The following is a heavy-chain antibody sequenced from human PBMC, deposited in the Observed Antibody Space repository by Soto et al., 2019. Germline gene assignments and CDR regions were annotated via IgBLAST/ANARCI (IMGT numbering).Heavy chain of an antibody. Sequence: PXATLSLTFTVTGDSVNSYYWSWMRQPPGKGLECMGYVYYSGSTNYNPSLKSRVTISVDTSKNQISLRLKSVTAADTAVYYCERAETSGIHYFDYWGQGSLVTVSS. CDR3: ERAETSGIHYFDY. D-gene: IGHD6-13*01. J-gene: IGHJ4*02. CDR1: GDSVNSYY. CDR2: VYYSGST. V-gene: IGHV4-59*02.